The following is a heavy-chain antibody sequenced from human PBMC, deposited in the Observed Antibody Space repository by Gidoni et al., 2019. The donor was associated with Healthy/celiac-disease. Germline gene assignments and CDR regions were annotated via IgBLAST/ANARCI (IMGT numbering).Heavy chain of an antibody. J-gene: IGHJ5*02. V-gene: IGHV4-31*01. CDR3: ARASDDYGDNEGWFDP. Sequence: QVQLQESGPGLVKPSQTLSLTCTVSGGSISSGGYYWSWISQHPGKGLEWIGYIYYSGSTYYNPSLKSLVTISVDTSKNQFSLKLSSVTAADTAVYYCARASDDYGDNEGWFDPWGQGTLVTVSS. D-gene: IGHD4-17*01. CDR2: IYYSGST. CDR1: GGSISSGGYY.